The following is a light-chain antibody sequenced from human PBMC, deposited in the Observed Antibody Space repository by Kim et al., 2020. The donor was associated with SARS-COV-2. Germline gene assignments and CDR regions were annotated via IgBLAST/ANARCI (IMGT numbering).Light chain of an antibody. V-gene: IGLV3-19*01. Sequence: SSELTQDPAVSVALGQTVRITCQGDRLRSYSSTWYQQKPGQAPILVIYGKNNRPSGIPDRFSGSSSGNTASLTITGTQAGDEADYYCNSRDSNDNVVFGG. CDR2: GKN. CDR3: NSRDSNDNVV. J-gene: IGLJ2*01. CDR1: RLRSYS.